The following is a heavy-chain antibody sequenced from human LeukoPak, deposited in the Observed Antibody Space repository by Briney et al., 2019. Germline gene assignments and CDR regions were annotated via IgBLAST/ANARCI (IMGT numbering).Heavy chain of an antibody. CDR3: ARDPPRIVVVVAATNYYGMDV. D-gene: IGHD2-15*01. Sequence: ASVKVSCTASGYTFTSYGISWVRQAPGQGLEWMGWISAYNGNTNYAQKLQGRVTMTTDTSTSTAYMELRSLRSDDTAVYYCARDPPRIVVVVAATNYYGMDVWGQGTTVTASS. V-gene: IGHV1-18*01. CDR1: GYTFTSYG. J-gene: IGHJ6*02. CDR2: ISAYNGNT.